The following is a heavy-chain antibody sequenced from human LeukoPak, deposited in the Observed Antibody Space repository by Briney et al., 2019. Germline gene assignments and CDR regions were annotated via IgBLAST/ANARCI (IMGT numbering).Heavy chain of an antibody. D-gene: IGHD3-10*01. V-gene: IGHV3-48*04. J-gene: IGHJ4*02. Sequence: PGGSLRLSCAASGFTFSSYNMNWVRQAPGKGLEWVSYISSSGSTIYYADSVKGRFTISRDNAKSSLYLQMNSLRAEDTAVYYCAVSGSYSFDYWGQGTLVTVSS. CDR2: ISSSGSTI. CDR3: AVSGSYSFDY. CDR1: GFTFSSYN.